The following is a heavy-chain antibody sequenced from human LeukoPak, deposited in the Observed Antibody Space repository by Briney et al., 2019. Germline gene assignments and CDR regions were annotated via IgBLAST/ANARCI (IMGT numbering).Heavy chain of an antibody. J-gene: IGHJ3*02. CDR1: GYTLTELC. CDR2: FDPDYGET. D-gene: IGHD2-2*01. V-gene: IGHV1-24*01. CDR3: ATDFPAAKDADAFDI. Sequence: ASVKVSFTGSGYTLTELCMHWMRQGPGKGLGWMGGFDPDYGETIYAQKFHGRVTMTEDTSTDKAYMELSSLRSEDKGAYYCATDFPAAKDADAFDIWGQGTMVTVSS.